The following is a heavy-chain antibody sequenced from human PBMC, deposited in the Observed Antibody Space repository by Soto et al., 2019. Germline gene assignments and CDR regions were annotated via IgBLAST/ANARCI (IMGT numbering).Heavy chain of an antibody. J-gene: IGHJ5*02. CDR2: ISGSGGST. CDR3: ASGGITIFGVVIINGFDP. Sequence: EVQLLESGGGLVQPGGSLRLSCAASGFTFSSYAMSWVRQAPGKGLEWVSAISGSGGSTYYADSVKGRFTISRDNSKNTLYLQMNSLRAEDTAVYYGASGGITIFGVVIINGFDPWGQGTLVTVSS. D-gene: IGHD3-3*01. V-gene: IGHV3-23*01. CDR1: GFTFSSYA.